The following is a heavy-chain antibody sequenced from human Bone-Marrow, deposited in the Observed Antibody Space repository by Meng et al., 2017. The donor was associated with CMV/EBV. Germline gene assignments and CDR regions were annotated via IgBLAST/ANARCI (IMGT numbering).Heavy chain of an antibody. CDR2: IKQDGSER. D-gene: IGHD2-2*01. CDR1: GFTFSSYW. Sequence: GGSLRLSCAASGFTFSSYWMTWLRQAPGKGLEWVANIKQDGSERYYVDSVKGRFTISRDNAKNSLYLQMNSLRSEDTAVYYCARPRIPASWGRWDPWGRGTLVTVS. CDR3: ARPRIPASWGRWDP. V-gene: IGHV3-7*01. J-gene: IGHJ5*02.